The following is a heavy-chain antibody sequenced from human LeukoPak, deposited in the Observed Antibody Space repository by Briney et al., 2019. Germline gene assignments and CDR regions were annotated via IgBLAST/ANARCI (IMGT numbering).Heavy chain of an antibody. D-gene: IGHD3-10*01. CDR2: IFYSGST. V-gene: IGHV4-59*08. CDR3: ARHFDGSGSYYLDP. Sequence: SETLSLTCTVSGGSISTYYWSWIRQPPGKGLEWIGYIFYSGSTNYNPSLKSRVTISVDTSKNQFSLKLSSVTAADTAVYYCARHFDGSGSYYLDPWGQGTLVTVSS. J-gene: IGHJ5*02. CDR1: GGSISTYY.